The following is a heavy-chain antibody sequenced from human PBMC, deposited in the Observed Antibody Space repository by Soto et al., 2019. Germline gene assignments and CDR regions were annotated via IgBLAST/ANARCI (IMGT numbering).Heavy chain of an antibody. CDR3: ARDKYYYGSGSWNYFDY. D-gene: IGHD3-10*01. CDR1: GYTFTSYG. CDR2: ISAYNGNT. V-gene: IGHV1-18*01. Sequence: QVQLVQSGAEVKKPGASVKVSCTAFGYTFTSYGISWVRQAPGQGLEWMGWISAYNGNTNYAQKLQGRVTMTTDTATSTAYMALRSLRSDDTAVYFCARDKYYYGSGSWNYFDYWGQGTLVTVSS. J-gene: IGHJ4*02.